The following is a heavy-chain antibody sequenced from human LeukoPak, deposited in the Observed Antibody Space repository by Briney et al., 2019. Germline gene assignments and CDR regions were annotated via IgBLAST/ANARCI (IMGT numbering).Heavy chain of an antibody. CDR1: GVSISSYD. CDR2: IYTSGST. D-gene: IGHD2-15*01. CDR3: ARAPYSKDAFDI. J-gene: IGHJ3*02. Sequence: AETLSLTCTVSGVSISSYDWSWIRQPAGKGLEWIGRIYTSGSTNYNPALKSRVTMSVDTSKNQFSLKLSSVTAADTAVYYCARAPYSKDAFDIWGQGTMVTVSS. V-gene: IGHV4-4*07.